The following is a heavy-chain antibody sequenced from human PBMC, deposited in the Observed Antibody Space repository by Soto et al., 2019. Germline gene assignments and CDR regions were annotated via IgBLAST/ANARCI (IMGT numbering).Heavy chain of an antibody. J-gene: IGHJ4*02. D-gene: IGHD3-16*01. CDR2: IYYSGST. CDR1: GGSISSVGYY. Sequence: QVQLQEAGPGLVQPSPTLSLTCTVSGGSISSVGYYWSWIRQHPVKGMEWIGYIYYSGSTYYTPSLKSRVTISVDTSKNQIPLTQSSVTAADTAVYYCASGLGGYFDYWGQGTLVTVSS. V-gene: IGHV4-31*03. CDR3: ASGLGGYFDY.